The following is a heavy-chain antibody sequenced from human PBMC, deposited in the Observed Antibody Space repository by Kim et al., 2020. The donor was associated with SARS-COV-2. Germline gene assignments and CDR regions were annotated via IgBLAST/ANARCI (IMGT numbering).Heavy chain of an antibody. V-gene: IGHV4-39*01. CDR2: IYYSGST. D-gene: IGHD1-26*01. CDR3: ARRHYYANYYFDY. J-gene: IGHJ4*02. CDR1: GGSISSSSYY. Sequence: SETLSLTCTVSGGSISSSSYYWGWIRQPPGKGLEWIGSIYYSGSTYYNPSLKSRVTISVDTSKNQFSLKLSSVTAADTAVYYCARRHYYANYYFDYWGQGTLVTVSS.